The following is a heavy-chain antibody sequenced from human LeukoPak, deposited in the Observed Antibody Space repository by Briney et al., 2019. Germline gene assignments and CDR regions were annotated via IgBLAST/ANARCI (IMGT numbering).Heavy chain of an antibody. J-gene: IGHJ4*02. Sequence: SVKVSCKASGGTFNSSTFSWVRQAPGQELEWMGGIIPIFTTANYAQRFQGRVTITADESTSTAYMELSRLRSEDTAVYYCAREGEYYGSGSYWGVFDYWGQGSLVTVSS. V-gene: IGHV1-69*13. CDR1: GGTFNSST. CDR2: IIPIFTTA. D-gene: IGHD3-10*01. CDR3: AREGEYYGSGSYWGVFDY.